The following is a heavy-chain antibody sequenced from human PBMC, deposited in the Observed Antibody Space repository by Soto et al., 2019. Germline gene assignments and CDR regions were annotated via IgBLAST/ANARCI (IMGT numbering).Heavy chain of an antibody. Sequence: QVQLVQSGAEVKKPGSSVKVSCKAPGGTFSSYAISWVRQAPGQGLEWMGGIIPIFGTANYAQKFQGRVTITADESTSRGYMELISLRSEDTAVYYCARSQGGSSSLDIYYYYYYGMDVWGQGTTVTVSS. D-gene: IGHD2-15*01. CDR1: GGTFSSYA. CDR2: IIPIFGTA. J-gene: IGHJ6*02. CDR3: ARSQGGSSSLDIYYYYYYGMDV. V-gene: IGHV1-69*01.